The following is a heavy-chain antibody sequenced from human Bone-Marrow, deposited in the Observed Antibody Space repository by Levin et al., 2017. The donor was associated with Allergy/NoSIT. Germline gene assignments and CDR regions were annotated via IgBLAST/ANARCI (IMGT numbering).Heavy chain of an antibody. V-gene: IGHV3-23*01. D-gene: IGHD6-19*01. J-gene: IGHJ4*02. CDR3: AKEEGYTGWYTARD. CDR1: GFTFRSYA. CDR2: ITSNGGRT. Sequence: LSLPCAASGFTFRSYAISWIRQAPGKGLEWVSAITSNGGRTYYAKSVKGRLTISRENSKNMVFLEMYSLRVEDTAVYYCAKEEGYTGWYTARDWGQGTLVTVSS.